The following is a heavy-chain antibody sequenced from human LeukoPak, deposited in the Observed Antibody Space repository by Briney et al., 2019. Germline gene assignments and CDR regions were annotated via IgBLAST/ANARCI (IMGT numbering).Heavy chain of an antibody. CDR2: IWYDGSNK. V-gene: IGHV3-30*02. D-gene: IGHD6-13*01. Sequence: GGFLRLSCAASGFSFSSYGLHWVRQAPGKGLEWEAVIWYDGSNKYYADSVKGRFTVSRDNSKNTLYLQMNSLRAEDTATYYCVKSGIAAAGQRGYSDYWGQGTLVTVSS. J-gene: IGHJ4*02. CDR3: VKSGIAAAGQRGYSDY. CDR1: GFSFSSYG.